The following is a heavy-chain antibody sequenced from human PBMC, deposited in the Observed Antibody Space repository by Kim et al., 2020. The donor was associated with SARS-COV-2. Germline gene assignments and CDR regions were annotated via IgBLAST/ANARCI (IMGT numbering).Heavy chain of an antibody. Sequence: KGRFTISRDNAKNSLYLQMNSLRAEDTAVYYCARVEAARPVGVALYYFDYWGQGTLVTVSS. CDR3: ARVEAARPVGVALYYFDY. V-gene: IGHV3-11*05. D-gene: IGHD6-6*01. J-gene: IGHJ4*02.